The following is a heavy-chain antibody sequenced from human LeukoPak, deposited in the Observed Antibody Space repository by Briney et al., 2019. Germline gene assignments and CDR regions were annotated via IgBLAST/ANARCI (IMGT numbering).Heavy chain of an antibody. Sequence: SVKVSCKASGGTFSSYAISWVRQAPGQGLEWMGEIIPIFGTANYAQKFQGRVTITADESTSTAYMELSSLRSEDTAVYYCARDLERGYSYGFRSYDAFDIWGQGTMVTVSS. CDR2: IIPIFGTA. CDR3: ARDLERGYSYGFRSYDAFDI. V-gene: IGHV1-69*13. J-gene: IGHJ3*02. CDR1: GGTFSSYA. D-gene: IGHD5-18*01.